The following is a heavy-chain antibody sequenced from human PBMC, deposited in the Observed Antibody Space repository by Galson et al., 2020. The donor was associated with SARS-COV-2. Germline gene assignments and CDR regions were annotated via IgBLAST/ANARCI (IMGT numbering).Heavy chain of an antibody. CDR3: AHSAPSSLTIFGVVIVKDYFDY. V-gene: IGHV2-5*01. CDR2: IYWNDDK. J-gene: IGHJ4*02. D-gene: IGHD3-3*01. CDR1: GFSLTTRGVG. Sequence: ESGPTLVKPTQTLTLTCTFSGFSLTTRGVGVGWIRHPPGKALEWLALIYWNDDKRYSPSLKSRLTITKDTSKNQVVLTMTNMDPVDTATYFCAHSAPSSLTIFGVVIVKDYFDYWGQGTLVTVSS.